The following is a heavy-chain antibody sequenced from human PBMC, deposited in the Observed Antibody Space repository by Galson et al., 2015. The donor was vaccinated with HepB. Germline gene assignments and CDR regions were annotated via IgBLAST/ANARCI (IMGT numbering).Heavy chain of an antibody. D-gene: IGHD6-25*01. Sequence: SLRLSCAASGFPVTYNYVSWVRQAPGKGLEWVSLIYRGGATSYADSVQGRFIISRDSSTNTVYLQMRRLRVDDSAIYYCARDEAATPPRHFWGQGVLVTVSS. CDR2: IYRGGAT. CDR1: GFPVTYNY. CDR3: ARDEAATPPRHF. J-gene: IGHJ4*02. V-gene: IGHV3-66*01.